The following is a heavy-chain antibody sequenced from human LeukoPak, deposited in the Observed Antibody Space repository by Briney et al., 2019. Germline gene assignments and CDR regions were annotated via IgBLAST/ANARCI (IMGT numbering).Heavy chain of an antibody. CDR3: ARVRDDYTYFDC. Sequence: PGGSLRLSCSASGFTFSTYVMHWVRQAPGKGLECVSAITSNGGSTYYADSVKGRFTISRDNAKSTLYLQMNSLRAEDTAVYYCARVRDDYTYFDCWGQGTLVTVSS. J-gene: IGHJ4*02. D-gene: IGHD4-11*01. CDR2: ITSNGGST. V-gene: IGHV3-64*04. CDR1: GFTFSTYV.